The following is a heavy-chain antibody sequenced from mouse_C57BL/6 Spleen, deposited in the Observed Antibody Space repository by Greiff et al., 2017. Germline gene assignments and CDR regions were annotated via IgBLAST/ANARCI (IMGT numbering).Heavy chain of an antibody. D-gene: IGHD1-1*01. CDR3: ARITTVVATRDFDY. V-gene: IGHV1-55*01. CDR1: GYTFTSYW. J-gene: IGHJ2*01. Sequence: QVQLQQPGAELVKPGASVKMSCKASGYTFTSYWITWVKQRPGQGLEWIGDIYPGSGSTNYNEKFKSKATLTVDTSSSTAYMQLSSLTSEDSAVYYCARITTVVATRDFDYWGQGTTLTVSA. CDR2: IYPGSGST.